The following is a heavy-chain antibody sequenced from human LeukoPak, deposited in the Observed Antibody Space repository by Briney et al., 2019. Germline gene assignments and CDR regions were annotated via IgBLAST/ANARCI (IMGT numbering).Heavy chain of an antibody. CDR3: ARDLISGHYTFDY. CDR1: GFTFSSYG. Sequence: TGGSLRLSCAASGFTFSSYGMHWVRQAPGKGLEWVAVISYDGSNKYYADSVKGRFTVSRDNAKNSLYLQMNCLRDDDTAVYYCARDLISGHYTFDYWGQGTLVTVSS. V-gene: IGHV3-30*03. D-gene: IGHD1-26*01. J-gene: IGHJ4*02. CDR2: ISYDGSNK.